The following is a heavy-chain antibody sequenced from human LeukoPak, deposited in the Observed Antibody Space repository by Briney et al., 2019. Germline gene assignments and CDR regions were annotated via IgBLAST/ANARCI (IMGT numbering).Heavy chain of an antibody. Sequence: GGSLRFSCAASGFTFSSYAMTWVRQAPGKGLEWVSVISGSGGSTAYADSAKGRFTISRDSSKNTLYLQMNSLRAEDTAVYYCAKEDRVVPAGVFDYWGQGTLVTVSS. CDR3: AKEDRVVPAGVFDY. CDR2: ISGSGGST. J-gene: IGHJ4*02. V-gene: IGHV3-23*01. D-gene: IGHD2-2*01. CDR1: GFTFSSYA.